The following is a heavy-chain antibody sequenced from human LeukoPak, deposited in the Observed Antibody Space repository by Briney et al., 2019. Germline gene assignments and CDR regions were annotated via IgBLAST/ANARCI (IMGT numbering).Heavy chain of an antibody. CDR1: GFTFSTFN. CDR3: AKDSGAATSPLIYFDY. CDR2: ISWNSGRI. Sequence: GGSLRLSCSASGFTFSTFNMNWVRQAPGKGLEWVSGISWNSGRINYADSVKGRFTISRDNAKNSLYLQMNSLRAEDTALYYCAKDSGAATSPLIYFDYWGQGTLVTVSS. J-gene: IGHJ4*02. D-gene: IGHD2-15*01. V-gene: IGHV3-9*01.